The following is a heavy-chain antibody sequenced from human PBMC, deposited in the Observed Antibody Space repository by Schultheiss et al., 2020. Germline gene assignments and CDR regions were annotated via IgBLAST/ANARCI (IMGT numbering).Heavy chain of an antibody. D-gene: IGHD4-23*01. CDR2: ISGSSGST. CDR3: ARVDGGNSKSAEYFQH. V-gene: IGHV3-23*01. Sequence: GESLKIACAASGFTFSSYAMSWVRQAPGKGLEWVSTISGSSGSTSYADSVKGRFTISRDNSKNTLYLQMNSLRAEDTAVYYCARVDGGNSKSAEYFQHWGQGTLVTVS. CDR1: GFTFSSYA. J-gene: IGHJ1*01.